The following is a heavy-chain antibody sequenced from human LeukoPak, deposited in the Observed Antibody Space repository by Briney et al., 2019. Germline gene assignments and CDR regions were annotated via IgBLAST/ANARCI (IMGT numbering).Heavy chain of an antibody. V-gene: IGHV4-59*01. CDR3: ARVTGYMIEDYFDN. CDR1: GGSISSYY. D-gene: IGHD3-22*01. CDR2: IHYSGST. Sequence: SETLSLTCTVSGGSISSYYWSWIRQPPGKELEWIGYIHYSGSTHYNPSLKSRVTISVDTSKNQFSLKLRSVTAADTAVYYCARVTGYMIEDYFDNWGQGTLVTVSS. J-gene: IGHJ4*02.